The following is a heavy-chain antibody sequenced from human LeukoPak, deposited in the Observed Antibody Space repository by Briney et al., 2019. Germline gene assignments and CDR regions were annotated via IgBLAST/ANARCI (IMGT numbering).Heavy chain of an antibody. CDR1: GFTFSRYS. V-gene: IGHV3-48*02. D-gene: IGHD3-22*01. Sequence: GGSLRLSCAASGFTFSRYSMNWVRQPPGKGLEWVSYISSSSSTKYYLDSVNGRFTISRANAKHSLYLQMNSLPDEDTAIYYCGRDGRYDSSGYYDYWGQGILVTVSS. CDR2: ISSSSSTK. J-gene: IGHJ4*02. CDR3: GRDGRYDSSGYYDY.